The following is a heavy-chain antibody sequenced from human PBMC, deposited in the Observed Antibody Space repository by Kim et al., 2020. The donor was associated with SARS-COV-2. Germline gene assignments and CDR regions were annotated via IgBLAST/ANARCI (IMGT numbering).Heavy chain of an antibody. V-gene: IGHV1-2*06. J-gene: IGHJ4*02. D-gene: IGHD3-22*01. CDR1: GYTFTGYY. CDR3: ARDGGYYDSSGYYFSDY. CDR2: INPNSGGT. Sequence: ASVKVSCKASGYTFTGYYMHWVRQAPGQGLEWMGRINPNSGGTNYAQKFQGRVTMTRDTSISTAYMELSRLRSDDTAVYYCARDGGYYDSSGYYFSDYWGQGTLVTVSS.